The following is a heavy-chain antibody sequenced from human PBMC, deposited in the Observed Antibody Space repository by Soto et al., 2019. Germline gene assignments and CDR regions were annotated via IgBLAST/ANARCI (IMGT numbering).Heavy chain of an antibody. J-gene: IGHJ6*02. CDR2: IYYSGST. Sequence: PSETLSLTCTVSGGSISSGDYYWSWIRQPPGKGLEWIGYIYYSGSTYYNPSLKSRVTISVDTSKNQFSLKLSSVTAADTAVYYCARDNDSSVVDVGGQGTTVTVSS. V-gene: IGHV4-30-4*01. CDR3: ARDNDSSVVDV. D-gene: IGHD3-22*01. CDR1: GGSISSGDYY.